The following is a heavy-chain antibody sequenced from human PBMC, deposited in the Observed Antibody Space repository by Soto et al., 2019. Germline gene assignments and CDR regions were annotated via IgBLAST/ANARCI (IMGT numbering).Heavy chain of an antibody. J-gene: IGHJ6*03. D-gene: IGHD6-6*01. Sequence: QITLKESGPTLVKPTQTLTLTCTFTGFSLSTSGVGVGWIRQPPGKALEWLALIYWDDDKRYTPSLKNKLTITKDTSQNQVVITMTNMDPVDTATYYCADRGRGRSSLGSYYSYMDVWGKGTKVTVSS. CDR1: GFSLSTSGVG. CDR3: ADRGRGRSSLGSYYSYMDV. V-gene: IGHV2-5*02. CDR2: IYWDDDK.